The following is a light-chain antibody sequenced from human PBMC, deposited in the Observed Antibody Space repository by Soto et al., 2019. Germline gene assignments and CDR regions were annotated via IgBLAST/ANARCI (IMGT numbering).Light chain of an antibody. CDR1: SSDVGGYEH. V-gene: IGLV2-8*01. CDR2: DVS. J-gene: IGLJ2*01. Sequence: QSALTQPPSASGSPGQSVTLSCTGSSSDVGGYEHVSWYQQHPGRVPKPLIYDVSKRLSGVPDRFSGSKSGNTASLTVSGLQAEDEADYYCSPYAGSDNMIFGGGTKLAVL. CDR3: SPYAGSDNMI.